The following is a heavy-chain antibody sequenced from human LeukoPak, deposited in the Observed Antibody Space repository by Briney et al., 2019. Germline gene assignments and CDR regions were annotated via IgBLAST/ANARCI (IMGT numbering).Heavy chain of an antibody. J-gene: IGHJ6*02. Sequence: PGGSLRLSCAASGFTSSSYGMHWVRQAPGKGLEWVAVIWYDGSNKYYADSVRGRFTISRDNSKNTLYLQMNSLRAEDTAVYYCAREIFLDDSSYYYYGMDVWGQGTTVTVSS. CDR2: IWYDGSNK. V-gene: IGHV3-33*01. D-gene: IGHD3-3*01. CDR3: AREIFLDDSSYYYYGMDV. CDR1: GFTSSSYG.